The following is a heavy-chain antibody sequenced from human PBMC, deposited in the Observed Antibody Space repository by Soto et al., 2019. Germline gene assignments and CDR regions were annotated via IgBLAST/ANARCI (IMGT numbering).Heavy chain of an antibody. D-gene: IGHD2-8*02. CDR3: ARASSDTTICYYGMDV. J-gene: IGHJ6*02. CDR1: GFTFSSYS. CDR2: ISSSSSYI. V-gene: IGHV3-21*01. Sequence: PGGSLRLSCAASGFTFSSYSMNWVRQAPGKGLEWVSSISSSSSYIYYADSVKGRFTISRDNAKNSLYLQMNSLRAEDTAVYYCARASSDTTICYYGMDVWGQGTTVTVSS.